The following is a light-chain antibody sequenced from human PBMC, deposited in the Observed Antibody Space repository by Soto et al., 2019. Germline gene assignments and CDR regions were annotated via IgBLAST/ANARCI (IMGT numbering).Light chain of an antibody. CDR1: QNIRNL. CDR2: DAS. V-gene: IGKV1-5*01. J-gene: IGKJ1*01. Sequence: DIQLTQTNSTLSAAVGDSVTITCRASQNIRNLLAWYQQKPGKAPKPLIYDASTLKTGVPSRFSGSGSGSEFNFTITGLQPDDFATYFCQQYNTYSTFGHATKV. CDR3: QQYNTYST.